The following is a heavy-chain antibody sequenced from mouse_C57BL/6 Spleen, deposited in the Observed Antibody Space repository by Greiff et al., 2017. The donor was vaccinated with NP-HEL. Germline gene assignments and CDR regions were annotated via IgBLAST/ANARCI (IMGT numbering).Heavy chain of an antibody. CDR2: INPNNGGT. Sequence: EVQLQQSGPELVKPGASVKISCKASGYTFTDYYMNWVKQSHGKSLEWIGDINPNNGGTSYNQKFKGKATLTVDKSSSTAYMELRSLTSEDSAVYYGARRIYYDAMDYWGQGTSVTVSS. D-gene: IGHD2-1*01. CDR3: ARRIYYDAMDY. J-gene: IGHJ4*01. V-gene: IGHV1-26*01. CDR1: GYTFTDYY.